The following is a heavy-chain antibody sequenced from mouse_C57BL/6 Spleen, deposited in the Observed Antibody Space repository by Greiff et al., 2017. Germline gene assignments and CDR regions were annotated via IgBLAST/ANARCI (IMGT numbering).Heavy chain of an antibody. J-gene: IGHJ2*01. Sequence: DVQLQESGPGMVKPSQSLSLTCTVTGYSITSGYDWHWIRHFPGNKLEWMGYISYSGSTNYNPSLKSRISITHDTSKNHFFLKLNSVTTEDTATYYCARGDGYPFDYWGQGTTLTVSS. CDR3: ARGDGYPFDY. CDR1: GYSITSGYD. D-gene: IGHD2-3*01. V-gene: IGHV3-1*01. CDR2: ISYSGST.